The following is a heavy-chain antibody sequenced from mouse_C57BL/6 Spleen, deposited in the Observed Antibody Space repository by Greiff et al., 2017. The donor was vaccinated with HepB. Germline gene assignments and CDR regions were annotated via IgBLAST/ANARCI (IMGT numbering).Heavy chain of an antibody. V-gene: IGHV1-61*01. Sequence: QVQLQQPGAELVRPGSSVKLSCKASGYTFTSYWMDWVKQRPGQGLEWIGNIYPSDSETHYNQKFKDKATLTVDKSSSTAYMQLSSLTSEDSAVYYCARRRFYDGYFRDAMDYWGQGTSVTVSS. D-gene: IGHD2-3*01. CDR2: IYPSDSET. J-gene: IGHJ4*01. CDR3: ARRRFYDGYFRDAMDY. CDR1: GYTFTSYW.